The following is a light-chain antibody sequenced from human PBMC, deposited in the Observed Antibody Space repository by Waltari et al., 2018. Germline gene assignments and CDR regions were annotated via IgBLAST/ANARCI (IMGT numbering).Light chain of an antibody. J-gene: IGKJ2*01. Sequence: IQMTQSPFSMSASVGDRVIITCRASQRINSLLNWYQQKPGKAPHLLIYGASSLQSGVPSMFSGSGSGTDFTLTINGLQPEDFATYYCQQTYRTHTFGQGTKLEIK. V-gene: IGKV1-39*01. CDR3: QQTYRTHT. CDR2: GAS. CDR1: QRINSL.